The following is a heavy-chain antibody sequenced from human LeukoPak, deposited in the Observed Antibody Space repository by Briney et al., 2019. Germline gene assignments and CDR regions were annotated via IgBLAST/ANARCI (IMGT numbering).Heavy chain of an antibody. J-gene: IGHJ4*02. D-gene: IGHD5-24*01. Sequence: GGSLRLSCAASGFTFDDYAMHWVRQAPGKGLEWVSGISWNSGSIGYADSVKGRFTISRDNAKNSLYLQMNSLRAEDTALYYCATDMSRNLNGYNGWGQGTLVTVSS. CDR3: ATDMSRNLNGYNG. CDR1: GFTFDDYA. V-gene: IGHV3-9*01. CDR2: ISWNSGSI.